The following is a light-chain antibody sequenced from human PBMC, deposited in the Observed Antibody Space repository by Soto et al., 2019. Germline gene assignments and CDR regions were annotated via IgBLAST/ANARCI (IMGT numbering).Light chain of an antibody. V-gene: IGKV1-5*01. CDR2: DAS. CDR1: QSISDW. Sequence: DIQMTQSPSTLSASVGDRVTITCRAGQSISDWLAWYQQIPGKAPQLLIFDASTLQSGVPSRFSGSGSGTEFTLTISSLQPDDFGTYYCQEYTSATFGRGTRLEIK. CDR3: QEYTSAT. J-gene: IGKJ2*01.